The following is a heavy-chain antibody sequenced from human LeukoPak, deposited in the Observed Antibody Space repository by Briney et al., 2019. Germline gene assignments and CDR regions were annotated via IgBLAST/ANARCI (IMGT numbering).Heavy chain of an antibody. CDR1: GFTFSNYN. CDR2: ISRSGSTI. CDR3: ARWSGYDSDAFDI. D-gene: IGHD5-12*01. V-gene: IGHV3-48*01. J-gene: IGHJ3*02. Sequence: GGSLRLSCAASGFTFSNYNMNWVRQAPGKGLEWVSYISRSGSTIYYADSVKGRLTISRDNVKNLLFLQMNSLSAADTAIYYCARWSGYDSDAFDIWGQGTMVTVS.